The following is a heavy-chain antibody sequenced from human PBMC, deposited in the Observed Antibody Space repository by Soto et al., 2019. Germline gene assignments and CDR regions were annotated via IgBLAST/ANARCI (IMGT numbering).Heavy chain of an antibody. CDR2: ISIGSGSI. V-gene: IGHV3-48*02. CDR3: VRDDRWAFDF. Sequence: EVQLVASGGGLVQPGGSRRVSCAASGFSFSNYVMNWVRQAPGKGLEWVSYISIGSGSIFYADSVKGRFTISRDDAKNSLYMQMNTLRDEDTAVYYCVRDDRWAFDFWGQGTMVTVSS. CDR1: GFSFSNYV. D-gene: IGHD3-22*01. J-gene: IGHJ3*01.